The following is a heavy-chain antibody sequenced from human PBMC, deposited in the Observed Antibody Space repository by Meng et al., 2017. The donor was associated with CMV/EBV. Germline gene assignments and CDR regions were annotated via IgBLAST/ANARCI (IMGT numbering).Heavy chain of an antibody. D-gene: IGHD3-3*01. CDR1: GFTFSNYW. CDR2: INDDGSKT. J-gene: IGHJ6*02. V-gene: IGHV3-74*03. Sequence: GESLKISCAASGFTFSNYWMHWVRQAPGKGLVWVSRINDDGSKTTYADSVRGRLTISRDNAKNTLYLQMNSPRAEDTAVYYCVRDAYDFWSTSHGMDVWGQGTTVTVSS. CDR3: VRDAYDFWSTSHGMDV.